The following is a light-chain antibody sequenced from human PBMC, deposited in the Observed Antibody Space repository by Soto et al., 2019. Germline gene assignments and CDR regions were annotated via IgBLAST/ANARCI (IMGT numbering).Light chain of an antibody. CDR1: SSDVGGYNY. V-gene: IGLV2-14*01. Sequence: QSVLTQPASVSGSPGQSITISCTGTSSDVGGYNYVSWNQQHPGKDPKVVIYEVTNRPSGVSNRFSGSKSGNTASLTISGLQAEDEADYYCSSYTRSSTWVFGGGTKVTVL. CDR3: SSYTRSSTWV. CDR2: EVT. J-gene: IGLJ3*02.